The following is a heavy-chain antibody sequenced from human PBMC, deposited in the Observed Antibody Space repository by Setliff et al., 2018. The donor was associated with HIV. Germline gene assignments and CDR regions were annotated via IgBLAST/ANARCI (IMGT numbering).Heavy chain of an antibody. D-gene: IGHD6-13*01. CDR2: ISQSGST. Sequence: SETLSLTCAVSGGSIRSSGYSWSWIRQPPGKGLEWIGYISQSGSTYYNPSLKSRVTISVDRSKNQFSLKLSSVTAADTAVYYCARILVAAAGTGFDPWGQGILVTVSS. V-gene: IGHV4-30-2*01. J-gene: IGHJ5*02. CDR1: GGSIRSSGYS. CDR3: ARILVAAAGTGFDP.